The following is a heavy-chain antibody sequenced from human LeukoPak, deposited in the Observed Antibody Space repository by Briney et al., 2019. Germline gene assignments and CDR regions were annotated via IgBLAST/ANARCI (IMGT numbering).Heavy chain of an antibody. V-gene: IGHV1-69*13. Sequence: ASVTVSCKASGGTFSSYAISWVRQAPGQGLEWMGGIIPIFSTANYAQKFQGRVTITADESTSTAYMELSSLRSEDTAVYYCARGYYDFWSSYYMFPEDYYGMDVWGQGTTVTVSS. CDR2: IIPIFSTA. J-gene: IGHJ6*02. CDR3: ARGYYDFWSSYYMFPEDYYGMDV. D-gene: IGHD3-3*01. CDR1: GGTFSSYA.